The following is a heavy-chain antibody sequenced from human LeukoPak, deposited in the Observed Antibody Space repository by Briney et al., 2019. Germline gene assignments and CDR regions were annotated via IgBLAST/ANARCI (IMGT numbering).Heavy chain of an antibody. CDR1: GNTFTTSL. J-gene: IGHJ4*02. D-gene: IGHD3-22*01. Sequence: GESLKISCRDSGNTFTTSLIVWVRQMPGKGLEWMGVIYPGDSATTYSPSFQGQVTFSVDKSSRTAYLQWSSLRASDTAIYYCARPKYSSSLAFDYWGQGTPVTASS. CDR3: ARPKYSSSLAFDY. V-gene: IGHV5-51*01. CDR2: IYPGDSAT.